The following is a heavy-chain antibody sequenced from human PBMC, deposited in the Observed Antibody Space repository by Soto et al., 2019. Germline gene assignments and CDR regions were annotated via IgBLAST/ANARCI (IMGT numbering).Heavy chain of an antibody. D-gene: IGHD2-15*01. J-gene: IGHJ4*02. CDR1: GFSLSTSGMR. CDR3: ARMFHCSGGTCPFDY. CDR2: IDWDDDK. Sequence: VAGPTLVNPTQTLTLTCTFSGFSLSTSGMRVSWIRQPPGKALEWLARIDWDDDKFYNTSLKTRLTISKDSSKNQVVLTMTNMDPVDTATYYCARMFHCSGGTCPFDYWGQGALVTVSS. V-gene: IGHV2-70*04.